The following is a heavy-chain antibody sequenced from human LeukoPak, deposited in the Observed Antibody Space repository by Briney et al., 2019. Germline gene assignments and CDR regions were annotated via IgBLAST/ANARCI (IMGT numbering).Heavy chain of an antibody. CDR2: INSDGSST. CDR3: ARGSGFYYYYYYMDV. D-gene: IGHD6-19*01. CDR1: GFTFSDYY. V-gene: IGHV3-74*01. J-gene: IGHJ6*03. Sequence: SGGSLRLSCAASGFTFSDYYMSWIRQAPGKGLVWVSRINSDGSSTSYADSVKGRFTISRDNAKNTLYLQMNSLRAEDTAVYYCARGSGFYYYYYYMDVWGKGTTVTVSS.